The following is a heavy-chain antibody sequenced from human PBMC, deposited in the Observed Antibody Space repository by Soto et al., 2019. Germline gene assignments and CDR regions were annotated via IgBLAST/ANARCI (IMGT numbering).Heavy chain of an antibody. CDR1: GWTFCDYT. D-gene: IGHD6-13*01. Sequence: PGEPRGGNGGGSGWTFCDYTKSWVRQSPEKGLEWVSGTGTSGTHEDYADSVKGRFTISRDNSRNTLYLQMNSLRVEDTAVYYCAMKVPGNRPFDHWGQGTQVTVSS. J-gene: IGHJ4*02. CDR3: AMKVPGNRPFDH. V-gene: IGHV3-23*01. CDR2: TGTSGTHE.